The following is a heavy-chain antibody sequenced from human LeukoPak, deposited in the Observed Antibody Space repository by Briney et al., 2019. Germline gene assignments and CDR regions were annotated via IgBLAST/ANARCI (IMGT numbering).Heavy chain of an antibody. V-gene: IGHV4-59*01. CDR2: IYYSGST. CDR1: GGSISSYY. Sequence: SETLSLTCTVSGGSISSYYWSWIRQPPGKGLEWIGYIYYSGSTNYNPSLKSRVTISVDTSKNQFSLKLSSVTAADTAVYYCARGLAGGWYPSYFGYWGQGTLVTVSS. CDR3: ARGLAGGWYPSYFGY. D-gene: IGHD6-19*01. J-gene: IGHJ4*02.